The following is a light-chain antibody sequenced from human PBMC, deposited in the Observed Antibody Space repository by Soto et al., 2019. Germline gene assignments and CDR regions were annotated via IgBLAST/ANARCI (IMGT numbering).Light chain of an antibody. CDR3: LQGTHWPPT. V-gene: IGKV2-30*01. Sequence: DVVMTQSPLSLPVTLGQPASISCRSSRSLVYSDGNAYLNWFHQRPGQSPRRLIYKASNRDSGVPDRCSGSGSGSDFTLHINRVEAEEVGAYYCLQGTHWPPTFGRGTRVEIE. CDR2: KAS. CDR1: RSLVYSDGNAY. J-gene: IGKJ1*01.